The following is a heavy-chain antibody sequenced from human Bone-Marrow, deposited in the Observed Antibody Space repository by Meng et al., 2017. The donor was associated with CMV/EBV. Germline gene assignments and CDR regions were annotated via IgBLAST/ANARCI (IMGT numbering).Heavy chain of an antibody. CDR1: GYTFTGYY. CDR3: AGTLFRAYYYYGMDV. CDR2: INPNSGGT. V-gene: IGHV1-2*02. J-gene: IGHJ6*02. D-gene: IGHD2-21*01. Sequence: ASVKVSCKASGYTFTGYYMHWVRQAPGQGLEWMGWINPNSGGTNYAQKFQGRVTMTRDTSISTAYMELSRLRSEDTAVYYCAGTLFRAYYYYGMDVWGQGTTVTVYS.